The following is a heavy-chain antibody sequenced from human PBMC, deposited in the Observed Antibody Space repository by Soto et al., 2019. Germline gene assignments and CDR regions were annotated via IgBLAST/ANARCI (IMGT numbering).Heavy chain of an antibody. CDR1: GGTLSSYA. J-gene: IGHJ4*02. CDR2: FIPIVGTA. CDR3: AIGSTYSGEFEY. D-gene: IGHD1-26*01. Sequence: QVQLVQSGAEVKKPGSSVKVSCMASGGTLSSYAVPWVRQAPGQGLEWVGGFIPIVGTADYAQNFQGRVTIAADESSTTGYMELSSLRSEDTGVYYCAIGSTYSGEFEYWGQGTLVTVSS. V-gene: IGHV1-69*01.